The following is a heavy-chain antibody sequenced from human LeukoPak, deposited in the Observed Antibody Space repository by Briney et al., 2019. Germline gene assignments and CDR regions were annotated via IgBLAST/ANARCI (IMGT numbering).Heavy chain of an antibody. D-gene: IGHD3-10*01. CDR3: ARDQAVRGVIILEVPSTNWFDP. Sequence: GASAKVSCKTSGYTFTSYGISWVRQAPGQGLEWMGGIIPIFGTANYAQKFQGRVTITADKSTSTAYMELSSLRSEDTAVYYCARDQAVRGVIILEVPSTNWFDPWGQGTLVTVSS. CDR1: GYTFTSYG. J-gene: IGHJ5*02. V-gene: IGHV1-69*06. CDR2: IIPIFGTA.